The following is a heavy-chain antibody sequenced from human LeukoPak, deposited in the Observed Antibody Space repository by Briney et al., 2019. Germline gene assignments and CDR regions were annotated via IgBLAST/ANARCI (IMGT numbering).Heavy chain of an antibody. D-gene: IGHD6-19*01. J-gene: IGHJ4*02. CDR3: ARDLSSGWYGD. CDR1: GYTFTGYY. Sequence: GASVKVSCKASGYTFTGYYMHWVRQAPGQGLEWMGWINPNSGGTNYAQKIQRTVTMNRDTSISTAYMELSRLRSDDAAVYYCARDLSSGWYGDWGQGTLVTVSS. V-gene: IGHV1-2*02. CDR2: INPNSGGT.